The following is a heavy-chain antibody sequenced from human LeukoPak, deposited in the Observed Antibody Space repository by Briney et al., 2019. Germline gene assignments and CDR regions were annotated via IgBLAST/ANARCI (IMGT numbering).Heavy chain of an antibody. D-gene: IGHD7-27*01. CDR2: IYYSGNT. J-gene: IGHJ3*02. CDR1: GGSISSSSYY. CDR3: ARFVTGDGAFDI. Sequence: LETLSLTCTVSGGSISSSSYYWGRIRQPPGKGLEWIGSIYYSGNTYYNPSLRGRVTISVDTSKNQFSPNLSSVTAADTVVYYCARFVTGDGAFDIWGQGTMVTVSS. V-gene: IGHV4-39*01.